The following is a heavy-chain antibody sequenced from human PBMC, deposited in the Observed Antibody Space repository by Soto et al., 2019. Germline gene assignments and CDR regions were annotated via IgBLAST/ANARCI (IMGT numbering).Heavy chain of an antibody. D-gene: IGHD2-15*01. CDR3: AGPGGNAYYYYGMDV. CDR1: GFTFSSYA. CDR2: ISGSGGST. J-gene: IGHJ6*02. V-gene: IGHV3-23*01. Sequence: EVQLLESGGGLVQPGGSLRLSCAASGFTFSSYAMSWVRQAPGKGLEWVSAISGSGGSTYYADSVKGRFTISRDNSKNTLYLQMNSLRAEDTAVYYCAGPGGNAYYYYGMDVWGQGTTVTVSS.